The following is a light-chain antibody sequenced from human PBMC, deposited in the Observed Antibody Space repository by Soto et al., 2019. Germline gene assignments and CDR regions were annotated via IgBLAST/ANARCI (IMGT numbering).Light chain of an antibody. V-gene: IGKV1-39*01. J-gene: IGKJ4*01. CDR1: QSISSY. CDR3: QQSYSTPLT. Sequence: DLQITQSPSSLSASVGVRVTITCRASQSISSYLNWYQQKPGKAPKLLIYAASSLQSGVPSRFSGSGSGTDFTLTISSLQPEDFATYYCQQSYSTPLTFGGGTKVEIK. CDR2: AAS.